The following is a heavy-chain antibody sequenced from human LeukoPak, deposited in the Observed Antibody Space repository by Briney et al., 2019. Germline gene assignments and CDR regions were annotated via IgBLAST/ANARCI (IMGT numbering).Heavy chain of an antibody. CDR2: IKQHGSEK. Sequence: GGSLRLSCAASGFTFSSYWMSWVRQAPGKGLEWVANIKQHGSEKYYVDSVKGRFTISRDNAKNSLYLQMNSLRAEDTAVYYCARGAYGSGSYYIFWGQGTLVTVSS. J-gene: IGHJ4*02. CDR1: GFTFSSYW. D-gene: IGHD3-10*01. CDR3: ARGAYGSGSYYIF. V-gene: IGHV3-7*04.